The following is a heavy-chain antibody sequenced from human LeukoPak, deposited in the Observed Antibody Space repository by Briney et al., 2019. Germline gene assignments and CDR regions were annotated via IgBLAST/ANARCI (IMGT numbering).Heavy chain of an antibody. CDR2: ISGSSSYI. D-gene: IGHD3-3*01. CDR3: ARDSDDFWSGPAGY. V-gene: IGHV3-21*01. J-gene: IGHJ4*02. CDR1: GFTFSTYN. Sequence: GGSLRLSCAASGFTFSTYNMNWVRQAPGKGLEWVSSISGSSSYIYYADSVKGRFIISRDNSKNTLYLQMNSLRAEDTAVYYCARDSDDFWSGPAGYWGQGTLVTVSS.